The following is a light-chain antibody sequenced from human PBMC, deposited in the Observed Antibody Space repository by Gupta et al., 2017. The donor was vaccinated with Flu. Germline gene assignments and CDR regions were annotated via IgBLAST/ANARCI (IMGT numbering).Light chain of an antibody. V-gene: IGLV2-14*01. CDR3: SSYTDTSTFYV. CDR2: DVN. CDR1: SSDVGGYNL. Sequence: QSALTQPASVSGSPGQSITISCTGTSSDVGGYNLVSWYQQRPGKAPKLMIYDVNNRPAGVSNRFSGSKSGNTASLTISGLQAEDETDYYCSSYTDTSTFYVFGTGTKVTVV. J-gene: IGLJ1*01.